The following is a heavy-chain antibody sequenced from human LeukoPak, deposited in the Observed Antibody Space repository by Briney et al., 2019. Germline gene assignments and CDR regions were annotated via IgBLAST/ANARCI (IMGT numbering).Heavy chain of an antibody. Sequence: GGSLRLSCAASGFTFSSYAINWVRQAPGKGLEWVSYISSSTNYIYYADSVKGRFTISRDNAKNSLYLQMNSLRAEDTAVYYCARGGGWYNYWGQGTLVTVSS. V-gene: IGHV3-21*01. D-gene: IGHD6-19*01. J-gene: IGHJ4*02. CDR2: ISSSTNYI. CDR3: ARGGGWYNY. CDR1: GFTFSSYA.